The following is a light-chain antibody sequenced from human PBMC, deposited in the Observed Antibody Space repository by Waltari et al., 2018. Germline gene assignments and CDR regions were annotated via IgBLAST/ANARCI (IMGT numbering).Light chain of an antibody. Sequence: QSVLTQPPSVSGVPGQRVTISCTGTSSNIGAGYDVYWYQQLPGTAPKLLIYITNDRPPGFPDRFAGSRSGTSASLAVTWLQAEDEAVYYCQSIDSSLSGSVVFGGGTKLTVL. V-gene: IGLV1-40*01. CDR1: SSNIGAGYD. CDR2: ITN. J-gene: IGLJ2*01. CDR3: QSIDSSLSGSVV.